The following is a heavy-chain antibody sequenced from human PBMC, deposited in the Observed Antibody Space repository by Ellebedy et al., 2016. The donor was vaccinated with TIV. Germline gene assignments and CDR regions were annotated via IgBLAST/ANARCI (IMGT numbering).Heavy chain of an antibody. D-gene: IGHD3-9*01. CDR2: ISWNGGTT. CDR3: ARESFDVLTGFYRWLDP. V-gene: IGHV3-20*04. J-gene: IGHJ5*02. CDR1: GFTFDDYG. Sequence: GESLKISCAASGFTFDDYGMNWVRQAPGKGPELVSAISWNGGTTGYADSVKGRFTISRDNTKNSLYLQMNNLRAEDAALYYCARESFDVLTGFYRWLDPWGQGTLVTVST.